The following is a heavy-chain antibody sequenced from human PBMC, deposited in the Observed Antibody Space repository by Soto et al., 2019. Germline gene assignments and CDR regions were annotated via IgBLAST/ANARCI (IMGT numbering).Heavy chain of an antibody. V-gene: IGHV4-39*01. Sequence: NPSGTLSLTCTVSGGSISSSSYYWGWIRQPPGKGLEWIGSIYYIGSTYYNPSLKSRVTISVDTSNNQFSLNLNSVTASDTAVYYCAGRNSLASVSLNFRELSNYKWIDPWGPGTLVTVS. D-gene: IGHD3-16*02. CDR3: AGRNSLASVSLNFRELSNYKWIDP. CDR2: IYYIGST. CDR1: GGSISSSSYY. J-gene: IGHJ5*02.